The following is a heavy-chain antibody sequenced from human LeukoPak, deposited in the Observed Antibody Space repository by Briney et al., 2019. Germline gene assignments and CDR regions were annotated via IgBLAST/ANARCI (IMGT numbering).Heavy chain of an antibody. CDR1: GFTFSSYW. V-gene: IGHV3-7*01. J-gene: IGHJ4*02. CDR2: IKQDGSEK. Sequence: GGSLRLSCAASGFTFSSYWMSWVRQAPGKGLEWVANIKQDGSEKYYVDSVKGRFTISRDNAKNSLYLQMNSLRAEDTAVYYCARDSLGAGTVGATSGYWGQGILVTVSS. CDR3: ARDSLGAGTVGATSGY. D-gene: IGHD1-26*01.